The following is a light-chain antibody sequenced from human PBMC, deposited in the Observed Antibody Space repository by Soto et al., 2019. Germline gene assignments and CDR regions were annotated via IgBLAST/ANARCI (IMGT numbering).Light chain of an antibody. CDR2: EVN. J-gene: IGLJ1*01. CDR1: SSDVGGYNY. V-gene: IGLV2-8*01. Sequence: QSALTQPPSASGSPGQSVTISCTGTSSDVGGYNYVSWYQQHPGKAPKLVIFEVNKRPSGVPDRFSGSKSGNTASLTVSGLQTEDEADYYCSSYTSSSIYVFGTGTKVTVL. CDR3: SSYTSSSIYV.